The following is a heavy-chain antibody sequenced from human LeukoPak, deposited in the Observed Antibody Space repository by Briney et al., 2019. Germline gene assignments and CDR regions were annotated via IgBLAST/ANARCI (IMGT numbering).Heavy chain of an antibody. CDR1: GGTFSSYA. CDR2: IIPILGIA. V-gene: IGHV1-69*04. Sequence: ASVKVSCKASGGTFSSYAISWVRQAPGQGLEWMGRIIPILGIANYAQKFQGRVTITADKSTSTAYMELSSLRSEDTAVYYCARVYCGGDRYSSQKDKNAFDIWGQGTMVTVSS. J-gene: IGHJ3*02. D-gene: IGHD2-21*02. CDR3: ARVYCGGDRYSSQKDKNAFDI.